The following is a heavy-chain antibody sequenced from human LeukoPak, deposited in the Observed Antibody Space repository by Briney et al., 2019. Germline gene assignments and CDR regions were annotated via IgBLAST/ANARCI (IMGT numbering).Heavy chain of an antibody. D-gene: IGHD5-12*01. V-gene: IGHV7-4-1*02. J-gene: IGHJ3*02. CDR2: INTKTGNP. Sequence: ASVKVSCKASGYTFTSYGINWVRQAPGQGLEWMGWINTKTGNPTYAQGLTGRFVFSLDTSVSTAYLQISSLKAEDTAVYYCARVGPSGNRAFDIWGQGTMVTVSS. CDR1: GYTFTSYG. CDR3: ARVGPSGNRAFDI.